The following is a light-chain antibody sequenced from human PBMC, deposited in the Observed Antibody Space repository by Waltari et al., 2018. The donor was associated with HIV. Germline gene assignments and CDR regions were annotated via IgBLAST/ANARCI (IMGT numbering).Light chain of an antibody. Sequence: SVLSQPASMSGSLGQSIPISRHGSSNDAGGFNYLSWYQQSPDKAPRRVIYVVSYRPSGVSGRFSGSKSGSAASLTISGLQPEDEADYYCCSYSSSGTVLFGGGTRLTVL. CDR2: VVS. CDR3: CSYSSSGTVL. J-gene: IGLJ2*01. V-gene: IGLV2-14*03. CDR1: SNDAGGFNY.